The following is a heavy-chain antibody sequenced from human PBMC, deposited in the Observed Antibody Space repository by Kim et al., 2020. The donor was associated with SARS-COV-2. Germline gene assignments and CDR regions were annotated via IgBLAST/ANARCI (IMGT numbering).Heavy chain of an antibody. CDR3: ARDLAGVSDAFDI. CDR1: GYTFINYA. CDR2: INPKTGRP. Sequence: ASVKVSCKASGYTFINYAMNWVRQAPGRGLECMGRINPKTGRPTYAQGFTGRFVFSSDTSVSTAYLQINSLDAEDTAVYYCARDLAGVSDAFDIWGQGTMLTVSS. V-gene: IGHV7-4-1*02. J-gene: IGHJ3*02. D-gene: IGHD3-10*01.